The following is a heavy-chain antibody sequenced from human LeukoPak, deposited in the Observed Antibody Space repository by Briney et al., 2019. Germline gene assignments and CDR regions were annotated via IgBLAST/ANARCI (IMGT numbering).Heavy chain of an antibody. CDR1: GGSFSGYY. Sequence: SETLSLTCAVYGGSFSGYYWSWIRQPPGKGLEWIGEINHSGSTNYNPSLKSRVTISVDTSKNQFSLKTSSVTAADTAVYYCARGANPRYIGYGSGCMDVWGQGTTVTVSS. D-gene: IGHD3-10*01. V-gene: IGHV4-34*01. J-gene: IGHJ6*02. CDR2: INHSGST. CDR3: ARGANPRYIGYGSGCMDV.